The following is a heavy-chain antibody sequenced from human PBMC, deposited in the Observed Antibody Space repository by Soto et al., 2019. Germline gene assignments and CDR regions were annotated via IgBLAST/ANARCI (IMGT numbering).Heavy chain of an antibody. CDR1: GRSISSVNYY. CDR3: ARVPDV. V-gene: IGHV4-61*01. J-gene: IGHJ6*02. CDR2: VSPIWGT. Sequence: SETLSLTCTVSGRSISSVNYYWSWIRQPPGKEMEWIGYVSPIWGTDYNPSLQSRVAISLDTSKSQFSLKLSSVTAADTAVYYCARVPDVWGQGTTVTVSS.